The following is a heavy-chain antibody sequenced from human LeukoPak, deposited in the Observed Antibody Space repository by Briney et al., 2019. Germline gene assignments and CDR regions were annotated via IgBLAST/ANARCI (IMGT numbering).Heavy chain of an antibody. J-gene: IGHJ4*02. CDR3: ARGVYYDSSGYSNFDY. Sequence: SETLSLTCAVYGGSFSGYYWSWIRQPPGKGLEWIEEINHSGSTNYNPSLKSRVTISVDTSKNQFSLKLSSVTAADTAVYYCARGVYYDSSGYSNFDYWGQGTLVTVSS. CDR2: INHSGST. D-gene: IGHD3-22*01. V-gene: IGHV4-34*01. CDR1: GGSFSGYY.